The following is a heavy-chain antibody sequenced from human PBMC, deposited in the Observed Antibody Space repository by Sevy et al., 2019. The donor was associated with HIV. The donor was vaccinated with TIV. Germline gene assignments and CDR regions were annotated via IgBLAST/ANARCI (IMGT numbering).Heavy chain of an antibody. Sequence: GGSLRLSCTXSXXXFGDYALSWFRQAPGKGLQWVTFIRGKTYGGTAEYAASVKGRFTISRDDSKSIAYLQMNSLKTEDTAVYYCXRGPSGNYXVSFDYXGQGTLVTVSS. D-gene: IGHD1-26*01. V-gene: IGHV3-49*03. CDR3: XRGPSGNYXVSFDY. J-gene: IGHJ4*02. CDR2: IRGKTYGGTA. CDR1: XXXFGDYA.